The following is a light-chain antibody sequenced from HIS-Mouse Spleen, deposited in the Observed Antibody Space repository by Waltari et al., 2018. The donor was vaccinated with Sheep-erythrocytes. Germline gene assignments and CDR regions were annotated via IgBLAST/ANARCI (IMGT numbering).Light chain of an antibody. V-gene: IGLV2-23*01. CDR3: CSYAGSSWV. J-gene: IGLJ3*02. Sequence: QSALTQPASVSGSPGQSITISCTGTSSAVGSYNLFSWYQQHPGKAPKLMIYEGSKRPSGVSNRFSGSKSGNTASLTISGLQAEDEADYYCCSYAGSSWVFGGGTKLTVL. CDR2: EGS. CDR1: SSAVGSYNL.